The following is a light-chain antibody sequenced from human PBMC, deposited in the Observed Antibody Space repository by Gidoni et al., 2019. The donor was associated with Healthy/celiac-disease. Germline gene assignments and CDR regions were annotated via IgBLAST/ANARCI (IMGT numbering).Light chain of an antibody. CDR2: GNS. CDR3: QSYDSSLSAHVV. CDR1: SSNIGAGYD. Sequence: QSVLTRPPSVSGAPGQTVTISCTGSSSNIGAGYDEHWYQQLPGTAPNPLIYGNSSRPPGVPDRFSGSKSGTSASLAITGLQAEDEADYYCQSYDSSLSAHVVFGGGTKLTVL. J-gene: IGLJ2*01. V-gene: IGLV1-40*01.